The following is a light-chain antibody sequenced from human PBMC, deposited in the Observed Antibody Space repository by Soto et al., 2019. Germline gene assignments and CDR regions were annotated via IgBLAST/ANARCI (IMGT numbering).Light chain of an antibody. V-gene: IGKV1-5*01. J-gene: IGKJ1*01. CDR1: QYISNW. CDR2: HAS. CDR3: QQYNSYS. Sequence: DIQMTQSPSYLSAPVGDRATLTCRASQYISNWVAWYQQKPGTAPKVLIYHASNLQSGVPSRFGGSGSGTEFTLTISSMQPEDFATYYCQQYNSYSFGQGTELEIK.